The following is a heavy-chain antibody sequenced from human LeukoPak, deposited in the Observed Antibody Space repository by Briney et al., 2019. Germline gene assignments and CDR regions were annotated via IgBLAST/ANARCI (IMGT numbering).Heavy chain of an antibody. CDR2: INSDGSST. V-gene: IGHV3-74*01. Sequence: AGRSLRLSCAASGFTFSSYWMHWVRQAPGKGLVWVSRINSDGSSTSYADFVKGRFTISRDNAKNTLYLQMNSLRAEDTAVYYCARDSRSLNYGMDVWGQGTTVTVSS. J-gene: IGHJ6*02. CDR1: GFTFSSYW. CDR3: ARDSRSLNYGMDV.